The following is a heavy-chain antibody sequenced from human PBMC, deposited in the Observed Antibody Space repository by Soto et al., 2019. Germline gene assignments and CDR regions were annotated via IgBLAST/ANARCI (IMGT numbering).Heavy chain of an antibody. CDR2: ISSSSSTI. J-gene: IGHJ5*02. V-gene: IGHV3-48*01. Sequence: GGSLRLSCAASGFTFSLYSMNWVRQAPGKGLECVSYISSSSSTIYYADSVKGRFTISRDNAKNSLYLQMDSLRAEDTAVYYCVRDLLTTNPNWFDPWGQGTQVTVSS. D-gene: IGHD4-4*01. CDR1: GFTFSLYS. CDR3: VRDLLTTNPNWFDP.